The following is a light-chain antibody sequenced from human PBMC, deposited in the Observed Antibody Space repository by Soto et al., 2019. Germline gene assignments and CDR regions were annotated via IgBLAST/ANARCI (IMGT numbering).Light chain of an antibody. J-gene: IGLJ1*01. CDR2: SNN. CDR3: AAWDDSLNGPYV. Sequence: QSVLTQPPSASGTPGQRVTTSCSGSSSNIGSNTVNWYQQLPGTAPKLLIYSNNQRPSGVPDRFSGSKSGTSASLAISGLQSEDEADYYCAAWDDSLNGPYVFGTGTK. CDR1: SSNIGSNT. V-gene: IGLV1-44*01.